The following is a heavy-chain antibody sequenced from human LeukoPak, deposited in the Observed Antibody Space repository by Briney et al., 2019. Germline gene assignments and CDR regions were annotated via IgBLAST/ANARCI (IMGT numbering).Heavy chain of an antibody. CDR2: ISSGDNT. Sequence: PGGSLRLSCAASGFTVSSNYMSWVRQAPGKGLEWVSVISSGDNTNYADSVKGRFTISRDNSNKTLYLQMNSLRVEDTAVYYCARHQAMAIDYWDQGTLVTVSS. CDR3: ARHQAMAIDY. J-gene: IGHJ4*02. CDR1: GFTVSSNY. V-gene: IGHV3-53*01. D-gene: IGHD5-24*01.